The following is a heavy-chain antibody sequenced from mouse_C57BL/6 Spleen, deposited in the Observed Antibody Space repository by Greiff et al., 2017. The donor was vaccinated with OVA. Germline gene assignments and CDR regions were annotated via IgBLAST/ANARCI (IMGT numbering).Heavy chain of an antibody. D-gene: IGHD2-3*01. J-gene: IGHJ2*01. CDR1: GFTFSDYY. CDR3: ARDRAMGVTVFDY. CDR2: INYDGSST. V-gene: IGHV5-16*01. Sequence: EVKLMESEGGLVQPGSSMKLSCTASGFTFSDYYMAWVRQVPEKGLEWVANINYDGSSTYYLDSLKSRFIISRDNAKNILYLQMSSLKSEDTATYYCARDRAMGVTVFDYWGQGTTLTVSS.